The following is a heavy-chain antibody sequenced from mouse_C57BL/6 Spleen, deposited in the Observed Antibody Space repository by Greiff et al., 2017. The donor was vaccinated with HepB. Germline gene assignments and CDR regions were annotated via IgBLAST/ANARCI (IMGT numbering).Heavy chain of an antibody. Sequence: QVQLQQSGPELVKPGASVKISCKASGYAFSSSWMNWVKRRPGKGLEWIGRIYPGDGDTNYNGKFKGKATLTADKSSSTAYMQLSSLTSEDSAVYFCARDLGGRNWGQGTTLTVSS. J-gene: IGHJ2*01. V-gene: IGHV1-82*01. CDR2: IYPGDGDT. CDR1: GYAFSSSW. D-gene: IGHD3-3*01. CDR3: ARDLGGRN.